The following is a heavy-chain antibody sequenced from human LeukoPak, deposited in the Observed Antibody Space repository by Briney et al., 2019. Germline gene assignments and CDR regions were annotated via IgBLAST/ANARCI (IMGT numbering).Heavy chain of an antibody. D-gene: IGHD3-3*01. CDR3: ATAFWSGYTDPDY. Sequence: PVASVKVSCKVSGYTLTELSMHWVRQAPGKGLEWMGGFDPEDGETIYAQKFQGRVTMTEDTSTDTAYMELSSLRPEDTAVYYCATAFWSGYTDPDYWGQGTLVTVSS. CDR2: FDPEDGET. J-gene: IGHJ4*02. CDR1: GYTLTELS. V-gene: IGHV1-24*01.